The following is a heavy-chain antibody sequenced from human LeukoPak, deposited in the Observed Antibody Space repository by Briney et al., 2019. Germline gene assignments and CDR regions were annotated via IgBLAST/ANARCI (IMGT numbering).Heavy chain of an antibody. CDR3: ARDERERGAFDI. J-gene: IGHJ3*02. D-gene: IGHD1-1*01. Sequence: ASVKVSXKASGGTFSSYAISWVRQAPGQGLEWMGGIIPIFGTANYAQKFQGRVTITADESTSTAYMELSSLRSEGTAVYYCARDERERGAFDIWGQGTMVTVSS. V-gene: IGHV1-69*01. CDR2: IIPIFGTA. CDR1: GGTFSSYA.